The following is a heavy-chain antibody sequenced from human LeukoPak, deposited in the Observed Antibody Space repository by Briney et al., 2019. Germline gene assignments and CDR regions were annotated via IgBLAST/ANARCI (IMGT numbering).Heavy chain of an antibody. D-gene: IGHD1-14*01. CDR3: AKWSLTTWGYFDY. CDR1: GFTFSSYG. J-gene: IGHJ4*02. Sequence: GGSLRLSCVASGFTFSSYGMHWVRQAPGKGLEWVAVILYDGSTTYYADSVKGRFTISRDNSKNTLYLQMNSLRAEDTAVYYCAKWSLTTWGYFDYWGQGTLVTVSS. V-gene: IGHV3-30*18. CDR2: ILYDGSTT.